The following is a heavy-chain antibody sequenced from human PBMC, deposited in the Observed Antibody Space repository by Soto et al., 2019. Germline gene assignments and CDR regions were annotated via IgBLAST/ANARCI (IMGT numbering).Heavy chain of an antibody. CDR1: VYTHSGKY. Sequence: ASVPDTCKATVYTHSGKYLHWVRPAPEQGRQSKSRINPNSGDKNYAQKCQGRVTMNSYKSISTAQMELRRLRSDDTDVCYCARSLTITSRSDYWGQGTLVTVYS. CDR2: INPNSGDK. J-gene: IGHJ4*02. CDR3: ARSLTITSRSDY. V-gene: IGHV1-2*02. D-gene: IGHD2-2*01.